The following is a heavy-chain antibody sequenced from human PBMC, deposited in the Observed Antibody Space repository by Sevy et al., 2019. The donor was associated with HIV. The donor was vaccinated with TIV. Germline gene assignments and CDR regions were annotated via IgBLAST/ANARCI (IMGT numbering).Heavy chain of an antibody. CDR2: IIPIFGTA. CDR3: ARTSSSWYGDDH. CDR1: GGTFSSYA. J-gene: IGHJ4*02. D-gene: IGHD6-13*01. Sequence: ASVKVSCKASGGTFSSYAISWVRQAPGQGLEWMGGIIPIFGTANYAQKFQGRVTITADESTSTAYMELSSLRSEDTAVYYCARTSSSWYGDDHWGQGTLVTVSS. V-gene: IGHV1-69*13.